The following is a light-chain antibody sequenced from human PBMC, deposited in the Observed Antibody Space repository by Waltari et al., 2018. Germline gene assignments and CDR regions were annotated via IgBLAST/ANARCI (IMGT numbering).Light chain of an antibody. CDR3: MQALQTPDT. CDR1: QSLLHSTGYNY. CDR2: LGS. V-gene: IGKV2-28*01. J-gene: IGKJ2*01. Sequence: DIVMTQSPLSLPVTPGEPASISCRSSQSLLHSTGYNYLYWYLQKPGQSPQLLIYLGSNRASGVPDRFSGSGSGTDFTLKISRVEAEDVGVYYCMQALQTPDTFGQGTKLEIK.